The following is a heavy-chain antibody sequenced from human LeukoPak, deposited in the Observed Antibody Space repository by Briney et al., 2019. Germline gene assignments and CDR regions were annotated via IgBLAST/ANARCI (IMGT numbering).Heavy chain of an antibody. J-gene: IGHJ4*02. Sequence: ASVKDSCKASGYTFTSYVISWVRQAPGQGVEWMGWINAYNGNTNNAQKLQGSVTMTTDTSTSTAYMELRSLRSDDTAVYYCVRDYSLFTIFGVVIYASGGSFDYWGQGTLVTVSS. V-gene: IGHV1-18*01. CDR1: GYTFTSYV. CDR3: VRDYSLFTIFGVVIYASGGSFDY. CDR2: INAYNGNT. D-gene: IGHD3-3*01.